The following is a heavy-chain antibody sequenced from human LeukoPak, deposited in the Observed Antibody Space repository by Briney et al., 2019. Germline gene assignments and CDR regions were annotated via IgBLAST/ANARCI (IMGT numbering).Heavy chain of an antibody. CDR1: GFTFSSYA. V-gene: IGHV3-23*01. D-gene: IGHD3-22*01. J-gene: IGHJ4*02. Sequence: GGSLRHSCAASGFTFSSYAMSWVRQAPGKGLEWVSAISRSGGSTYYADSVKGRFTISRDNSKNTLYLQMNSLRAEDTAVYYCAKAGVTYYYDSSGYYLPEFDYWGQGTLVTVSS. CDR3: AKAGVTYYYDSSGYYLPEFDY. CDR2: ISRSGGST.